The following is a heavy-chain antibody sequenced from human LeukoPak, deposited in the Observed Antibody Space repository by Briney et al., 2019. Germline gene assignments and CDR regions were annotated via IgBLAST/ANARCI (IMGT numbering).Heavy chain of an antibody. CDR2: ISYDGSNK. V-gene: IGHV3-30*04. CDR1: GFTFSSYA. Sequence: GRSLRLSCAASGFTFSSYAMHWVRQAPGKGLEWVAVISYDGSNKYYADSVKGRFTISRDNSKNTLYLQMNSLRAEDTAVYYCARDHCSSTSCYLGNWFDPWGQGTLVTVSS. J-gene: IGHJ5*02. CDR3: ARDHCSSTSCYLGNWFDP. D-gene: IGHD2-2*01.